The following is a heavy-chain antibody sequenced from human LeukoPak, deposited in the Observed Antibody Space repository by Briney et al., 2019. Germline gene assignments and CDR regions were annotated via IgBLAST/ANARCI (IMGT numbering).Heavy chain of an antibody. D-gene: IGHD2-2*01. CDR3: AKLDIVVVPAAAIDY. V-gene: IGHV3-23*01. CDR1: GLSVNNFV. J-gene: IGHJ4*02. CDR2: ISGSGGST. Sequence: LGGSLRLSCVVSGLSVNNFVLDWVRQAPGKGLEWVSAISGSGGSTYYADSVKGRFTISRDNSKNTLYLQMNSLRAEDTAVYYCAKLDIVVVPAAAIDYWGQGTLVTVSS.